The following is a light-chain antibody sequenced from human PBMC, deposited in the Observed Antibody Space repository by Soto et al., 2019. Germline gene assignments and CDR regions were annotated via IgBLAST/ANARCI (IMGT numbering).Light chain of an antibody. CDR3: QQYGSSWT. CDR2: GAS. J-gene: IGKJ1*01. Sequence: EIGLTQSPSTLSLSPGERATLSCRASQSVSSYLAWYQQKPGQAPRLLIYGASSRATGIPDRFSGSGSGTDFTLTISRLEPEDFAVYYCQQYGSSWTFGQGTKVDIK. CDR1: QSVSSY. V-gene: IGKV3-20*01.